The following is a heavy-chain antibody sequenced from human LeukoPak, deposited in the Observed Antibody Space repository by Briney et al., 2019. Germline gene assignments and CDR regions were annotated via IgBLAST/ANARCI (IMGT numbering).Heavy chain of an antibody. CDR3: AGHIYGYLDY. Sequence: GGSLRLSCAASGFTFSSYAMHWVRQAPGKGLEWVSSISSSSSYIFYADSVKGRFTISRDNAKNSLYLQMNSLGAEDTAVYYCAGHIYGYLDYWGQGTLVTVSS. D-gene: IGHD5-18*01. J-gene: IGHJ4*02. V-gene: IGHV3-21*01. CDR1: GFTFSSYA. CDR2: ISSSSSYI.